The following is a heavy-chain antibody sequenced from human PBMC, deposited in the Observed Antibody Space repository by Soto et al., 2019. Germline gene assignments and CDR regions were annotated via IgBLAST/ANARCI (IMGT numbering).Heavy chain of an antibody. D-gene: IGHD2-2*01. Sequence: QLQLQESGPGLVRPSETLSLTCTVSGGSMSSSNYYWGWIRQPPGKGLEWIGSIHYSGSTYYNPSLKSRVTISVDTSKNQFYLKLRSVTAADTSVYYCASHDCNSPSCGASDIWGQGTMVSVSS. CDR2: IHYSGST. V-gene: IGHV4-39*01. J-gene: IGHJ3*02. CDR1: GGSMSSSNYY. CDR3: ASHDCNSPSCGASDI.